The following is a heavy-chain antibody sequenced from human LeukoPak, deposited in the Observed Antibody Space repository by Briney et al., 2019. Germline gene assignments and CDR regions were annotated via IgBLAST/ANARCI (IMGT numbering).Heavy chain of an antibody. CDR2: ISSSGSTI. CDR1: GFTFSSYE. CDR3: ARGKSGYEILTGYPNDAFDI. V-gene: IGHV3-48*03. Sequence: GGSLRLPCAVSGFTFSSYEMNWIRQAPGKGLEWVSYISSSGSTIYYADSVKGRFTIYRDNAKNSLYLQMNSLRAEDTAVYYCARGKSGYEILTGYPNDAFDIWGQGKMVSVSS. D-gene: IGHD3-9*01. J-gene: IGHJ3*02.